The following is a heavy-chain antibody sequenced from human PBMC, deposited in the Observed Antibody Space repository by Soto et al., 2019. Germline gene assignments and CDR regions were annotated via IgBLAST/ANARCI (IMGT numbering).Heavy chain of an antibody. Sequence: EVQLLESGGGLVQPGGSLRLSCAASGFTFSSYAMSWVRQAPGKGLEWVSAISGSGGSVYYAVSVTSPFTISRDNSKNALYVQMNGLRAEDTAVYYCAKGQYDYIWGSYPFDYGGQGTLVTV. CDR2: ISGSGGSV. D-gene: IGHD3-16*01. CDR1: GFTFSSYA. CDR3: AKGQYDYIWGSYPFDY. V-gene: IGHV3-23*01. J-gene: IGHJ4*02.